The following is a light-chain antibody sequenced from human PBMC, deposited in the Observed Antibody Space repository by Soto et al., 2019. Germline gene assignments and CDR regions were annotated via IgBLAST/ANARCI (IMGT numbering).Light chain of an antibody. Sequence: EMVLTQSPGTLSLSQGERATLSCRASQSVSSAYLAWYQQIPGQAPRLLIYGASSRATSIPDRFSGSGSAGDFTLTISALEPEDFAVYYCQQSGSSFYTFGQGTKLEIK. CDR3: QQSGSSFYT. V-gene: IGKV3-20*01. J-gene: IGKJ2*01. CDR2: GAS. CDR1: QSVSSAY.